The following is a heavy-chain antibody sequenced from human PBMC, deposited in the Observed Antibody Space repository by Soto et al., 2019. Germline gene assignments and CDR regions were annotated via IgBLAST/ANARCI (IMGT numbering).Heavy chain of an antibody. J-gene: IGHJ4*02. CDR3: ARVAY. V-gene: IGHV3-30*03. CDR2: ISYDGHTQ. CDR1: QFTFRSYG. Sequence: PXGSLRLSCATSQFTFRSYGMHWVRQAPGKGLQWVAHISYDGHTQDLADSVKGRFIISRDNAQNSLFLQMNTLRPEDTAMYYCARVAYWGQGTQVTVSS.